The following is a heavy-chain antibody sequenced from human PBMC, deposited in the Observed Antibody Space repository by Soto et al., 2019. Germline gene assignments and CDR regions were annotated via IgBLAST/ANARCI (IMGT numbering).Heavy chain of an antibody. CDR3: AKHFEYKLLSWFDP. CDR1: GFSFSTYA. Sequence: EVQLLESGGGLVQPGGSLRLSCVASGFSFSTYAMSWVRQAPGKGLEWVSGISAGGGNTYYADSVGGRFTISRDNSKNTLYLQISSLRAEDTALYYCAKHFEYKLLSWFDPWGQGTLVTFSS. V-gene: IGHV3-23*01. D-gene: IGHD2-2*01. J-gene: IGHJ5*02. CDR2: ISAGGGNT.